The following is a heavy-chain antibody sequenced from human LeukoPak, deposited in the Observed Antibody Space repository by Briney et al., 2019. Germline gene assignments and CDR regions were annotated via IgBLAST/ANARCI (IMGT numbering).Heavy chain of an antibody. CDR2: INPNGGGT. V-gene: IGHV1-2*02. CDR1: GYTFTGYY. CDR3: ARAYDFWSGYPPEFRGMDV. Sequence: GASVKVSCKASGYTFTGYYMHWVRQAPGQGLEWMGWINPNGGGTNYAQKFQGRVTMTRDTSISTAYMELSRLRSDDTAVYYCARAYDFWSGYPPEFRGMDVWGQGTTVTVSS. D-gene: IGHD3-3*01. J-gene: IGHJ6*02.